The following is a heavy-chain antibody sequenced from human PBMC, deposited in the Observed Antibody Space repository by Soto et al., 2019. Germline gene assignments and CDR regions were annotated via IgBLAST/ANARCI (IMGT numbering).Heavy chain of an antibody. CDR3: AAEERLGELGYYDMDV. D-gene: IGHD3-16*01. Sequence: QVQLVQSGAEVKKPGSSVMVSCKASGGTFINYAISWVRQAPGQGLEWMGGIIPIFGTANYAQKHQGRVTIIADESTDTTYMELYSIITAETAVYYCAAEERLGELGYYDMDVWGQGTTVTVSS. CDR1: GGTFINYA. CDR2: IIPIFGTA. J-gene: IGHJ6*02. V-gene: IGHV1-69*01.